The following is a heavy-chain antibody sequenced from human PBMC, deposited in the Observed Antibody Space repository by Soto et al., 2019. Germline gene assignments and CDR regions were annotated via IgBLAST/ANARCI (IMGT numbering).Heavy chain of an antibody. V-gene: IGHV4-30-2*01. CDR3: VRLTGDPDY. CDR2: IYHSGGI. J-gene: IGHJ4*02. CDR1: GASISRGGYS. D-gene: IGHD7-27*01. Sequence: SETLSLTCAVSGASISRGGYSWSWIRQPPGKGLEWIGYIYHSGGIYYNPSLKSRVTISVDGSRNQFSLNLNSVTAADTAVYDCVRLTGDPDYWGQGTLVTVSS.